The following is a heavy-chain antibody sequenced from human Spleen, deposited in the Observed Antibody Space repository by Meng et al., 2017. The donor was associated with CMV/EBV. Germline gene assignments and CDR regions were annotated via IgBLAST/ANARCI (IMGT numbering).Heavy chain of an antibody. V-gene: IGHV1-18*01. CDR1: CYTFTSYG. CDR2: ISAYNGNT. D-gene: IGHD3-22*01. CDR3: ARDLERITMIVGYYFDY. Sequence: VRVVQSGAEVKKPGASVKVSCKASCYTFTSYGISWVRQAPGQGFEWMGWISAYNGNTNYAQKLQGRVTMTTDTSTSTAYMELRSLRSDDTAVYYCARDLERITMIVGYYFDYWGQGTLVTVSS. J-gene: IGHJ4*02.